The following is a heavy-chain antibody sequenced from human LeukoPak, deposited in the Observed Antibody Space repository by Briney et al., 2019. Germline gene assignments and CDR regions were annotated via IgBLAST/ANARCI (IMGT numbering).Heavy chain of an antibody. CDR2: IWFDGKNE. J-gene: IGHJ4*02. CDR1: GFTFSSYA. D-gene: IGHD1-1*01. CDR3: AKDKGTSPVGFFDY. Sequence: GGSLRLSCAASGFTFSSYAMHWVRQAPGKGLEWVADIWFDGKNEHFIDSVKGRFTISRDNSRNTMYLQINSLRAEDTAVYYCAKDKGTSPVGFFDYWGQGTLVTVSS. V-gene: IGHV3-33*06.